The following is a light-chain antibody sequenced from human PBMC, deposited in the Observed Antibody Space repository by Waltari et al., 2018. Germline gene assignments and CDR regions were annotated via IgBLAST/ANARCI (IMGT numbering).Light chain of an antibody. CDR2: GNN. V-gene: IGLV1-40*01. Sequence: QSVLTQPPSVSGAPGQRVTISCTGSNSNIGAGSGVHWYQQLPGTAPKLLIYGNNNRPSGVPDRFSGSKSGTSASLAITGLQAEDEAYYYCQSYDSSLSGVLFGGGTKLTVL. J-gene: IGLJ2*01. CDR1: NSNIGAGSG. CDR3: QSYDSSLSGVL.